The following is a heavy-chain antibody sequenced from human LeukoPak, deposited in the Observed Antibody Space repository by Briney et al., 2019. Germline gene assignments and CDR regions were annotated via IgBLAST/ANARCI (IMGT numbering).Heavy chain of an antibody. CDR3: ARPETRSGWYYFDY. CDR2: IYPGDSDI. V-gene: IGHV5-51*01. J-gene: IGHJ4*02. CDR1: GYSFTSYW. Sequence: GESLQISCKVSGYSFTSYWIAWVRQMPGKGLEWMGIIYPGDSDIRYSPSFQGQVTISADKSISTAYLQWSSLKASDTAMYYYARPETRSGWYYFDYWGQGTLVTVSS. D-gene: IGHD6-19*01.